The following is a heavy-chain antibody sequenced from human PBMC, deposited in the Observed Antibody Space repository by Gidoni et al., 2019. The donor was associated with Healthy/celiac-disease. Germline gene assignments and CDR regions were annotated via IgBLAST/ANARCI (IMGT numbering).Heavy chain of an antibody. CDR2: IYWDDDK. CDR3: AHFSSPLLSATHSYYYGMDV. Sequence: QITLKESGPTLVKPTQTLTLTCTFSGFSLSTSGVGVGWIRQPPGKALEWLALIYWDDDKRYSPSLKSRLTITKDTSKNQVVLTMTNMDPVDTATYYCAHFSSPLLSATHSYYYGMDVWGQGTTVTVSS. CDR1: GFSLSTSGVG. J-gene: IGHJ6*02. D-gene: IGHD6-6*01. V-gene: IGHV2-5*02.